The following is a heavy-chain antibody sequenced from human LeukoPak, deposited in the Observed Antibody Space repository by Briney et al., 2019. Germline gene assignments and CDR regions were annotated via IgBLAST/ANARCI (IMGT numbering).Heavy chain of an antibody. V-gene: IGHV5-51*01. CDR1: GYSFTSYW. D-gene: IGHD3-10*01. J-gene: IGHJ3*02. Sequence: PGESLKISCTDSGYSFTSYWVGALSQIPVNGLEWMGIIYPGDSDTRYSPSFQGQVTISADKSINTAYLQWSSLQASDTAMYYCASRSGVLLGAFDIWGQGTMVTVSS. CDR2: IYPGDSDT. CDR3: ASRSGVLLGAFDI.